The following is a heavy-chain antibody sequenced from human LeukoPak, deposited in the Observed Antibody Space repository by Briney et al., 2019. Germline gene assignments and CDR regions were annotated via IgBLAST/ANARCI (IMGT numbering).Heavy chain of an antibody. V-gene: IGHV1-18*01. J-gene: IGHJ6*02. Sequence: ASVKVSCKASGYTFTSYGISWVRQAPGQGLEWMGWISAYNGNTNYAQKLQGRVTMTTDTSTSTAYMELSSLRSEDTAVYYCARRAMVVTRIENYYQGMDVWGQGTSVTVSS. D-gene: IGHD4-23*01. CDR1: GYTFTSYG. CDR2: ISAYNGNT. CDR3: ARRAMVVTRIENYYQGMDV.